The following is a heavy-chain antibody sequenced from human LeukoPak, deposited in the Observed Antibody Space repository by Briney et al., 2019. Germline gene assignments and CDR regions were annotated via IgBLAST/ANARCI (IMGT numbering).Heavy chain of an antibody. CDR1: GFTFGDHV. D-gene: IGHD1-1*01. CDR2: IRSKGYGETT. CDR3: AKSRSGSANWALQIFDN. Sequence: GGSLRLSCTVSGFTFGDHVMSWVRQAPGKGLEWVGLIRSKGYGETTEYAASVKGRFTISRDDSKSIAYLQMNSLRAEDTAVYFCAKSRSGSANWALQIFDNWGQGTLVTVSS. V-gene: IGHV3-49*04. J-gene: IGHJ4*02.